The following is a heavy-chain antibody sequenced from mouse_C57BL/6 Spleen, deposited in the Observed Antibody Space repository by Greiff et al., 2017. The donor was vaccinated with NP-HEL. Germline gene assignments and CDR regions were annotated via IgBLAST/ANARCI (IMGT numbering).Heavy chain of an antibody. Sequence: QVQLKESGPELVKPGASVKISCKASGYAFSSSWMNWVKQRPGKGLEWIGRIYPGDGDTNYNGKFKGKATLTADKSSSTAYMQLSSLTSEDSAVYFCASTMITPNLYYYAMDYWGQGTSVTVSS. D-gene: IGHD2-4*01. CDR1: GYAFSSSW. V-gene: IGHV1-82*01. CDR2: IYPGDGDT. J-gene: IGHJ4*01. CDR3: ASTMITPNLYYYAMDY.